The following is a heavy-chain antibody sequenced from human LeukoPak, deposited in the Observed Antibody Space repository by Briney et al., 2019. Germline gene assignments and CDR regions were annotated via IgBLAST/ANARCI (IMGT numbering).Heavy chain of an antibody. J-gene: IGHJ4*02. CDR3: AREESNTYYYGSGSVGY. V-gene: IGHV1-2*02. CDR2: INPDSGGT. CDR1: GYTFTSYG. Sequence: ASVKVSCKASGYTFTSYGISWVRQAPGQGLEWMGWINPDSGGTNYAQEFQGRVTMTRDTSVTTAYMELSRLTSDDTAVYYCAREESNTYYYGSGSVGYWGQGTLVTVSS. D-gene: IGHD3-10*01.